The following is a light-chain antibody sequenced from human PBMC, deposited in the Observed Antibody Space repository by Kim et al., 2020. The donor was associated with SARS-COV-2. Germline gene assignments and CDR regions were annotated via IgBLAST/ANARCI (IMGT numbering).Light chain of an antibody. CDR1: NIGRKS. Sequence: APGKTARTTCGGNNIGRKSVHWYQQKPGQAPVLVIYYDSDRPSGIPERFSGSNSGNTATLTISRVEAGDEADYYCQVWDSSSDHRVFGGGTKLTV. J-gene: IGLJ3*02. CDR3: QVWDSSSDHRV. CDR2: YDS. V-gene: IGLV3-21*04.